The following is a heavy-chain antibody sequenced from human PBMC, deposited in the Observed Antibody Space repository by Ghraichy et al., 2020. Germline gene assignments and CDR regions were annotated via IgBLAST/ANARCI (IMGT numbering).Heavy chain of an antibody. D-gene: IGHD1-14*01. CDR3: ARDITASDDNDQHAGYYFDY. J-gene: IGHJ4*02. Sequence: SVKVSCKASGGTFSSYTISWVRQAPGQGLEWMGRIIPILGIANYAQKFQGRVTITADKSTSTAYMELSSLRSEDTAVYYCARDITASDDNDQHAGYYFDYWGQGTLVTVSS. CDR1: GGTFSSYT. CDR2: IIPILGIA. V-gene: IGHV1-69*04.